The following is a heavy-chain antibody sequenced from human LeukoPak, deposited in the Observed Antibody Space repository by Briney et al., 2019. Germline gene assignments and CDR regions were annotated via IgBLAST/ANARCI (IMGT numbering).Heavy chain of an antibody. J-gene: IGHJ5*02. Sequence: SETLSLTCTVSGGSISSYYWSWIRQPPGKGLEWIGYIYYSGSTNYNPSLKSRVTISVDTSKNQFSLKLSSVTAADTAVYYCARVPMDSSGYYSIGFDPWGQGTLVTVSS. CDR1: GGSISSYY. CDR2: IYYSGST. V-gene: IGHV4-59*12. CDR3: ARVPMDSSGYYSIGFDP. D-gene: IGHD3-22*01.